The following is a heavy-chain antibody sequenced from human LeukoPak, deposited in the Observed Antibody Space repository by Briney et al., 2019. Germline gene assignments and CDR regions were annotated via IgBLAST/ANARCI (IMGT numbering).Heavy chain of an antibody. CDR1: GFTFSTYG. Sequence: GGSLRLSCAASGFTFSTYGMHWVRQAPGKGLEWVAIIWYDGSDKYYADSVKGRFTISRDNSKNTLYLQMNSLGAEDTGVYYCARGGNNYVHFDYWGQGTLVTVSS. J-gene: IGHJ4*02. V-gene: IGHV3-33*01. CDR2: IWYDGSDK. CDR3: ARGGNNYVHFDY. D-gene: IGHD5-24*01.